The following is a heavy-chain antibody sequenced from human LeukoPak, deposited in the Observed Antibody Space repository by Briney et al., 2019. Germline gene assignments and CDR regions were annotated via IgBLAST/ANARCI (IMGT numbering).Heavy chain of an antibody. CDR1: GGSFSGYY. CDR3: ARAYSSSWYNY. Sequence: PSETLSLTCAVYGGSFSGYYWCWIRQPPGKGLEWIGEINHSGSTNYNPSLKSRVTISVDTSKNQFSLKLSSVTAADTAVYYCARAYSSSWYNYWGQGTLVTVSS. J-gene: IGHJ4*02. CDR2: INHSGST. V-gene: IGHV4-34*01. D-gene: IGHD6-13*01.